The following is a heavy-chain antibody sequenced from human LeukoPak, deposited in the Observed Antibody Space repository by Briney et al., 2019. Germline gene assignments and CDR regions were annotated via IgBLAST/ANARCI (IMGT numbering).Heavy chain of an antibody. CDR1: GFTFSSYG. V-gene: IGHV3-30*02. CDR2: IRYDGSNK. D-gene: IGHD3-22*01. J-gene: IGHJ4*02. Sequence: GGSLRLSCAASGFTFSSYGMHWVRQAPGKGLEWVAFIRYDGSNKYYADSVKGRFTISRDNSKNTLYLQMNSLRAEDTAVYYCARGDYYDSSGYYPFDYWGQGTLVTVSS. CDR3: ARGDYYDSSGYYPFDY.